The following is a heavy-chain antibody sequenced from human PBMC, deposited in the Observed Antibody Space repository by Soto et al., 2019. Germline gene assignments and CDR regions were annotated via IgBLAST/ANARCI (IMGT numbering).Heavy chain of an antibody. CDR2: IWYAGSNK. J-gene: IGHJ4*02. Sequence: QVQLGESGGGGVQPGRSLRLSCAASGFTFSSYGMHWVRQAPGKGLEWVAVIWYAGSNKYYADSVKCRFTISRDNSKNTLDLQMNILKAEDTAVYYCARETDSISWYRSMHYWGQGTLVTVSS. CDR1: GFTFSSYG. D-gene: IGHD6-13*01. CDR3: ARETDSISWYRSMHY. V-gene: IGHV3-33*01.